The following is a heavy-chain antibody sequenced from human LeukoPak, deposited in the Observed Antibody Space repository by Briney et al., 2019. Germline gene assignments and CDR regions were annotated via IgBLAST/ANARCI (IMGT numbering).Heavy chain of an antibody. J-gene: IGHJ4*02. D-gene: IGHD2-21*02. CDR3: ARVTSALFHY. Sequence: SETLSLTCTVSGASISSGSYYWGWVRQPPGKRLEWIGSVYYSGSTQSNPSLTSRVTISLDTSKNQFSLKLSSVTAADTAVHYCARVTSALFHYWGRGTLVTVSS. V-gene: IGHV4-39*07. CDR1: GASISSGSYY. CDR2: VYYSGST.